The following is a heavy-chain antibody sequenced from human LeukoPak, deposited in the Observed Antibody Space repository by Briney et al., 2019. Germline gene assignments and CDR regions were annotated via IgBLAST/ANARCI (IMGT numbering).Heavy chain of an antibody. J-gene: IGHJ4*02. CDR3: ARGRGIAVAGKNY. D-gene: IGHD6-19*01. CDR2: INSDGSST. CDR1: GFTFDDYA. V-gene: IGHV3-74*01. Sequence: GGSLRLSCAASGFTFDDYAMHWVRQAPGKGLVWVSRINSDGSSTSYADSVKGRFTISRDNAKNTLYLQMNSLRAEDTAVYYCARGRGIAVAGKNYWGQGTLVTVSS.